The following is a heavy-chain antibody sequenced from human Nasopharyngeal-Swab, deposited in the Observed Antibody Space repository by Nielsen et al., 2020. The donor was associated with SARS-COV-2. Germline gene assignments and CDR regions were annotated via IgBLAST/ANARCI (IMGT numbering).Heavy chain of an antibody. Sequence: GGSLRLSCAASGFTFTNAWMNWVRQASGKGLEWVGRIGDKDHNYATTYGASVQGRFTISRDDSKNTAFLQMDSLKTEDTALYYCTTDFYFDYWGQGTLVTVSS. V-gene: IGHV3-73*01. CDR1: GFTFTNAW. CDR2: IGDKDHNYAT. CDR3: TTDFYFDY. J-gene: IGHJ4*02.